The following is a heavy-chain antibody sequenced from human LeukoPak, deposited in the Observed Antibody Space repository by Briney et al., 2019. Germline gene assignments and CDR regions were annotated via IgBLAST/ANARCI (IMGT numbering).Heavy chain of an antibody. J-gene: IGHJ4*02. V-gene: IGHV3-49*04. Sequence: GGSLRLSCTASGFTFDDYAMSWVRQAPGKGLEWAGVIRGNAYGWATEYEASVKGRCTISRNDFQSIVHRQMNSLKSEDTAVYYCTRPARVFSYYDILTGYFPCLDYWGQGTLVTVSS. CDR3: TRPARVFSYYDILTGYFPCLDY. D-gene: IGHD3-9*01. CDR1: GFTFDDYA. CDR2: IRGNAYGWAT.